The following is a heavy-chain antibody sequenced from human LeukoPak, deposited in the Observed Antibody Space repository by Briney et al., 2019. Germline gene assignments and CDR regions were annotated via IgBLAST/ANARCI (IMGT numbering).Heavy chain of an antibody. V-gene: IGHV3-23*01. D-gene: IGHD2-21*01. CDR1: GFNLNNYA. J-gene: IGHJ4*02. CDR3: AKGAAIDH. Sequence: GGSLRLSCAASGFNLNNYAMNWVRQAPGKGLEWVAAVTGPGDTTYYAVSVKGRFIISRDSLKDILYLQMNRLGAEDTALYYCAKGAAIDHWGQGTLVTVSS. CDR2: VTGPGDTT.